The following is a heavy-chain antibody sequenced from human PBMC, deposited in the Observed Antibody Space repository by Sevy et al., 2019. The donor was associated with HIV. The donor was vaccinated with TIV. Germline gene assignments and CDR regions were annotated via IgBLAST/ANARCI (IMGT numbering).Heavy chain of an antibody. Sequence: SETLSLTCTVSGGSISLYYWSWIRQPAGKGLEWIGHIYGSGSTSYNPSLKSRVTMSVDTSQNQISLKLTSVTAADTAVYYCAGEAKFGAPLGYWGQGTLVTVSS. V-gene: IGHV4-4*07. J-gene: IGHJ4*02. CDR3: AGEAKFGAPLGY. D-gene: IGHD3-16*01. CDR1: GGSISLYY. CDR2: IYGSGST.